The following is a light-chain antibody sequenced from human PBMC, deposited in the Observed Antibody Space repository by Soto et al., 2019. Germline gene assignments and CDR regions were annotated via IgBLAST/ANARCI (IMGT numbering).Light chain of an antibody. CDR2: KAS. Sequence: DIQMTQSPSTLSAPVGDRVTITCRASQSISSWLAWYQQKPGKAPKLLIYKASSLESGVPSRFSGSGSGTEFTLTISSLQPDDFATYYCQQLETFGQGTKVEIK. J-gene: IGKJ1*01. CDR3: QQLET. V-gene: IGKV1-5*03. CDR1: QSISSW.